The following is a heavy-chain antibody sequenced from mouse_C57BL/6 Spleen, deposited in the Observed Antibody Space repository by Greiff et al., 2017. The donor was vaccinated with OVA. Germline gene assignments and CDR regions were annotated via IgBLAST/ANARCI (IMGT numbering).Heavy chain of an antibody. CDR1: GFTFSDYG. CDR3: ASDGYSLFAY. D-gene: IGHD2-3*01. Sequence: EVKLVESGGGLVKPGGSLKLSCAASGFTFSDYGMHWVRQAPEKGLEWVAYISSGSSTIYYADTVKGRFTISRDNAKNTLFLQMTSLRSEDTAMYYCASDGYSLFAYWGQGTLVTVSA. J-gene: IGHJ3*01. CDR2: ISSGSSTI. V-gene: IGHV5-17*01.